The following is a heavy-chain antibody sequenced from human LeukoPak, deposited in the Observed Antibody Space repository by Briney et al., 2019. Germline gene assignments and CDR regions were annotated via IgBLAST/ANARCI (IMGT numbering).Heavy chain of an antibody. CDR2: ISTDGKDK. D-gene: IGHD2-2*01. J-gene: IGHJ4*02. CDR1: GFTLSNYA. V-gene: IGHV3-30*18. CDR3: AKDQKWGPADYYFDS. Sequence: PGRSLRLSCAASGFTLSNYAMHWVRQAPGKGLEWVTVISTDGKDKNYADSVKGRFAISRDNSKNTLDLQMNSLRAEDTGVYYCAKDQKWGPADYYFDSWGQGTLVTVSS.